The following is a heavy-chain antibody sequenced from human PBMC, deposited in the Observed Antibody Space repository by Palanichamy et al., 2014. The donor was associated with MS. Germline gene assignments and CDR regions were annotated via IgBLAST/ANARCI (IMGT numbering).Heavy chain of an antibody. CDR3: ASSTVTTYPDAFDI. CDR2: TINKANSYTT. D-gene: IGHD4-17*01. CDR1: GFTFSDHY. Sequence: EASLVESGGGLVQPGGSLRLSCAASGFTFSDHYMDWVRQAPGKGLEWVGRTINKANSYTTEYAASVEGRFTISRDDSKSSLYLQMNSLKTEDTAVFYCASSTVTTYPDAFDIWGQGTMVTVSS. J-gene: IGHJ3*02. V-gene: IGHV3-72*01.